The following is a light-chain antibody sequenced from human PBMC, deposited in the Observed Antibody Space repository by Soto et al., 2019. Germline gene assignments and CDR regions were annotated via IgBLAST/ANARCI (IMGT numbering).Light chain of an antibody. J-gene: IGKJ4*01. Sequence: PGERATLSCRASQSVTSDYLAWYQQKAGQAPRLLIYGASSRATGIPDRFCGSGSGTDFSLTISRLEPEDSAFYYCQQYGSSATFGGGTKVE. CDR3: QQYGSSAT. CDR2: GAS. V-gene: IGKV3-20*01. CDR1: QSVTSDY.